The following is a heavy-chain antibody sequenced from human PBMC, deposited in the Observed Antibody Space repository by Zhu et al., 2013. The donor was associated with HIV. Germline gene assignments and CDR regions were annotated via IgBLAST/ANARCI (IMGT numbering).Heavy chain of an antibody. J-gene: IGHJ4*02. D-gene: IGHD4-17*01. CDR3: ARGISRREQAYGDDNY. CDR2: IIPIFGTA. CDR1: GGTFSSYA. V-gene: IGHV1-69*06. Sequence: QVQLVQSGAEVKKPGSSVKVSCKASGGTFSSYAISWVRQAPGQGLEWMGGIIPIFGTANYAQKFQGRVTITADKSTSTAYMELSSLRSEDTAVYYCARGISRREQAYGDDNYWGQGTLVTVSS.